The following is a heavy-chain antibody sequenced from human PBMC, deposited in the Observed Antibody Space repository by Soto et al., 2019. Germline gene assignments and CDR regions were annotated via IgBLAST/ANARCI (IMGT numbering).Heavy chain of an antibody. CDR3: VRGGWRSFLFDY. Sequence: EVQLVESGGGLVQPGGSLRLSCAASGFTFSSYWMSWFRQAPGKGLGWVANIKEDGSQKYYVDSVKGRFTISRDNVKNSLYLQMNSLRAEDTALYYCVRGGWRSFLFDYWGQGTLVTVSS. J-gene: IGHJ4*02. V-gene: IGHV3-7*01. CDR1: GFTFSSYW. D-gene: IGHD3-3*01. CDR2: IKEDGSQK.